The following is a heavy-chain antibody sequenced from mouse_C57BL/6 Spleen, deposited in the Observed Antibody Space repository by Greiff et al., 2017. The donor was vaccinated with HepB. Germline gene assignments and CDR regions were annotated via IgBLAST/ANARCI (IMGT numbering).Heavy chain of an antibody. CDR2: INPGSGGT. V-gene: IGHV1-54*01. Sequence: QVQLQQSGAELVRPGTSVKVSCKASGYAFTNYLIEWVKQRPGQGLEWIGVINPGSGGTNYNEKFKGKATLTADKSSSTAYMQLSSLPSEDSAVYFCARLDDYYGSSDDYWGQGTTLTVSS. J-gene: IGHJ2*01. D-gene: IGHD1-1*01. CDR3: ARLDDYYGSSDDY. CDR1: GYAFTNYL.